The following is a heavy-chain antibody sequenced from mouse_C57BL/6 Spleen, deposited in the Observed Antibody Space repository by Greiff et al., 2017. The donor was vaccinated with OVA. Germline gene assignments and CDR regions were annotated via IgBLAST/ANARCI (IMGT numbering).Heavy chain of an antibody. D-gene: IGHD4-1*01. CDR3: ARNWDVWYFDV. J-gene: IGHJ1*03. Sequence: VQLQQPGTELVKPGASVKLSCKASGYTFTSYWMHWVKQRPGQGLEWIGNINPSNGGTNYNEKFRSKATLTVAKSSSTAYMQLSSLTSEDSAVDYCARNWDVWYFDVWGIGTTVTVSS. V-gene: IGHV1-53*01. CDR1: GYTFTSYW. CDR2: INPSNGGT.